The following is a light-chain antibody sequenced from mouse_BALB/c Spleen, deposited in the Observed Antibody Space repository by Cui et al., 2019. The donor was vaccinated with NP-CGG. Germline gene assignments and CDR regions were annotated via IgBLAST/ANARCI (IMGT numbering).Light chain of an antibody. J-gene: IGLJ1*01. CDR3: ALWYSNHWV. CDR2: RTN. CDR1: TGAVTTSNY. V-gene: IGLV1*01. Sequence: QAVVTQESALTTSPGETVTLTCRSSTGAVTTSNYANWVQEKPDHFFTGLIGRTNNRAPGVPARFSGSLIGDKAALTITGAQTEDEAIYFCALWYSNHWVFGGGTKLTVL.